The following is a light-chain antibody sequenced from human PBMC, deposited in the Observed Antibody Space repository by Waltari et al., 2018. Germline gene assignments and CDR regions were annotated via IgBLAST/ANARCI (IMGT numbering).Light chain of an antibody. CDR2: EVT. CDR1: NSDVGADNY. CDR3: SSYAHNNHFV. V-gene: IGLV2-8*01. J-gene: IGLJ1*01. Sequence: QSVLTQPPSATGSPGQSVTISCTGTNSDVGADNYVSWYQQHPGKVPKRFIYEVTKRPSGVPDRFSGSKSGNTASLTVSGLQADDEADYYCSSYAHNNHFVFGTGTKVTVL.